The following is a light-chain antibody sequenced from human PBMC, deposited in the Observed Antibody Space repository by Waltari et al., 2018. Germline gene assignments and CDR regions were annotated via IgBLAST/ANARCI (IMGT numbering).Light chain of an antibody. CDR3: QQCYSLPLT. V-gene: IGKV4-1*01. CDR2: WAS. Sequence: IVVTQSPDSMAASLGESATINCKSSQSVLYSSDNKNYLTWYQQKPGHPPKVLIYWASTRESGVPDRFSGSGSGTDFTLTISSLQAEDVAVYYCQQCYSLPLTFGGGTRVEIK. J-gene: IGKJ4*01. CDR1: QSVLYSSDNKNY.